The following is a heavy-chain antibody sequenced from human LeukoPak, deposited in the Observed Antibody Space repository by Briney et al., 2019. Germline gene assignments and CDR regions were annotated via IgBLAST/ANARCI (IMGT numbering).Heavy chain of an antibody. CDR1: GCTFSNYA. D-gene: IGHD2-15*01. CDR2: SRGSGDDT. Sequence: GGSLRLSCAASGCTFSNYAMSWVRQAPGKGLEWVSRSRGSGDDTHYADSLRGRFTISRDNSKNTLYLQMNSLRAEDTAVYFCAKGGAYCSGGSCSNFDYWGQGTLVTVSS. CDR3: AKGGAYCSGGSCSNFDY. J-gene: IGHJ4*02. V-gene: IGHV3-23*01.